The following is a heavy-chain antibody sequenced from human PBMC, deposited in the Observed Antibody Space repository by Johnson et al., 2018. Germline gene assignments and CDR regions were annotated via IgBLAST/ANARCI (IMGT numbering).Heavy chain of an antibody. CDR2: ISYDGSNK. D-gene: IGHD3-10*01. V-gene: IGHV3-30-3*01. CDR1: GFTFSSYA. Sequence: QVQLVESGGGVVQPGRSXRLSCAASGFTFSSYAMHWVRQAPGKGLEWVAVISYDGSNKYYADSVKGRFTISRDNAKNSLYLQMHSLRAEDTAVYYCARGSGGSGSYYAFDIWGQGTMVTVSS. J-gene: IGHJ3*02. CDR3: ARGSGGSGSYYAFDI.